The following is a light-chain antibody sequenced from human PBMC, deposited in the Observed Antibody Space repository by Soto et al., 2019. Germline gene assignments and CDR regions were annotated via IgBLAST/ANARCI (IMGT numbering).Light chain of an antibody. V-gene: IGKV3-20*01. Sequence: ETVLTQSPGTLSLSPGERATVSCRASQSVGGSSLAWYQQRPGQAPRLLIYDTSKRATGIPDRFSGSGSGADFTLTISRLEPEDFAVYYCHQYSSSPSITFGQGTRLEIK. CDR3: HQYSSSPSIT. CDR1: QSVGGSS. J-gene: IGKJ5*01. CDR2: DTS.